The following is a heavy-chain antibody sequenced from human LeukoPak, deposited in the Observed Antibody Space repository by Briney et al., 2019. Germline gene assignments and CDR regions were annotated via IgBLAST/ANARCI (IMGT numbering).Heavy chain of an antibody. CDR2: IYPVDSDT. CDR1: GYSFTFTKNW. Sequence: GESLKISCKASGYSFTFTKNWIGWVRQVPGKGLEWMGIIYPVDSDTRYNPSFQGQVTIPVDKSISTTYLQWSSLKASDTAIHYCARHLATVTASRQYYYYGMDVWGQGTTVTVSS. CDR3: ARHLATVTASRQYYYYGMDV. V-gene: IGHV5-51*01. J-gene: IGHJ6*02. D-gene: IGHD4-17*01.